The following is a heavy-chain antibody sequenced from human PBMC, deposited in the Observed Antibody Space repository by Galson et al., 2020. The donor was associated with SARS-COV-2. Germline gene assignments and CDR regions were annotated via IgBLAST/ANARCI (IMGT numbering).Heavy chain of an antibody. D-gene: IGHD3-10*01. Sequence: ASVKVSCKASGGTFSSYAISWVRQAPGQGLEWMGGIIPISGTANYAQKFQGRVTITTDESTSTAYMELSSLRSEDTAVYYCAASGELFGGYMDVWGKGTTVTVSS. CDR2: IIPISGTA. CDR1: GGTFSSYA. V-gene: IGHV1-69*05. J-gene: IGHJ6*03. CDR3: AASGELFGGYMDV.